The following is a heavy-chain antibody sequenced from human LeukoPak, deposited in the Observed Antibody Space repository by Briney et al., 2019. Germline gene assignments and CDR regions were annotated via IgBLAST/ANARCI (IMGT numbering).Heavy chain of an antibody. CDR3: AYLGLSSDWNDVPGPQIDY. CDR2: ISGSGTIT. J-gene: IGHJ4*02. Sequence: GGSLRLSCAASGFTFSSCAMGWVRQAPGKGLEWVSTISGSGTITYYSDSVKGRFTISRDDSKNTLYLQMNSLRSEDTALYYCAYLGLSSDWNDVPGPQIDYWGQGTLVTVSS. D-gene: IGHD1-1*01. CDR1: GFTFSSCA. V-gene: IGHV3-23*01.